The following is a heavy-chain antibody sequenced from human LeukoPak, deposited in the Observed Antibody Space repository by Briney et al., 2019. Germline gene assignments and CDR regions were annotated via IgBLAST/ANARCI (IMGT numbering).Heavy chain of an antibody. CDR2: IYYSGST. Sequence: PSETLSLTCTVSGGSMSRYHWSWIRQSPGKGLEWIGYIYYSGSTNYNPSLKSRVTISLDTSKNQFSLKLSSVTAADTAVYYCARHFSGTAAPLPFDYWGQGTLVTVSS. CDR3: ARHFSGTAAPLPFDY. D-gene: IGHD6-13*01. CDR1: GGSMSRYH. V-gene: IGHV4-59*08. J-gene: IGHJ4*02.